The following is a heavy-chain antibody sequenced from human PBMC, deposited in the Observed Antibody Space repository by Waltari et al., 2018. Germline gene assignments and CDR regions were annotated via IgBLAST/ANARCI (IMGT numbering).Heavy chain of an antibody. CDR1: GYLLSGGYY. D-gene: IGHD2-2*01. V-gene: IGHV4-38-2*01. CDR3: TTNGLGYCTSATCRRFDY. Sequence: QVQLQESGPGLVKPSETLSLTCAVPGYLLSGGYYWAWVRQPPGKGLEWIATIYHGGDTFYNPSLKSRLTISLDTSKNQFSLSLTSVTAADTAVYFCTTNGLGYCTSATCRRFDYWGQGTVVTVSS. CDR2: IYHGGDT. J-gene: IGHJ4*02.